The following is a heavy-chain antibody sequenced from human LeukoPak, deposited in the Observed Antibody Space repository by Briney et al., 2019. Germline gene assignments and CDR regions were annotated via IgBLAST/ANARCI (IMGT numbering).Heavy chain of an antibody. CDR3: AKEGGYYDSSGYHRGGFDY. CDR2: ISWNSGGI. Sequence: GRSLRLSCAASGFTFDDYAMHWVRQAPGKGLEWVSGISWNSGGIGYADSVKGRFTISRDNAKNSLYLQMNSLRAEDTALYYCAKEGGYYDSSGYHRGGFDYWGQGTLVTVSS. D-gene: IGHD3-22*01. J-gene: IGHJ4*02. CDR1: GFTFDDYA. V-gene: IGHV3-9*01.